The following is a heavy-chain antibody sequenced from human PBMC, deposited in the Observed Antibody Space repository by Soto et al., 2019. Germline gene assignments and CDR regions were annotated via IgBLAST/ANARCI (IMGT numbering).Heavy chain of an antibody. D-gene: IGHD3-10*01. CDR3: ARHSLRHGSGNP. CDR1: GGSISSSSYY. CDR2: IYYSGST. Sequence: QLQLQESGPGLVKPSETLSLTCTVSGGSISSSSYYWGWIRQPPGKGLEWIGSIYYSGSTYYNPSLKSRVTISVDTSKHQFSLKLSSVTAADTAVYYCARHSLRHGSGNPWGQGTLVTVSS. V-gene: IGHV4-39*01. J-gene: IGHJ5*02.